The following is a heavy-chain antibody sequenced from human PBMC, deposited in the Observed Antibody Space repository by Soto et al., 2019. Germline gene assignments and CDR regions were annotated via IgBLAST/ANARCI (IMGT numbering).Heavy chain of an antibody. CDR3: AKDIARDYSGSGSDY. D-gene: IGHD3-10*01. CDR2: ISWNAGSR. V-gene: IGHV3-9*01. Sequence: EVQLVESGGGLVQPGRSLRLSCTASGFTFDDYAMHWVRQAPGKGLEWVSGISWNAGSRVYADSVKGRFTISRDNARNSLYLQMISLRTEDTAWYYCAKDIARDYSGSGSDYLGLGTLVTVSS. CDR1: GFTFDDYA. J-gene: IGHJ4*02.